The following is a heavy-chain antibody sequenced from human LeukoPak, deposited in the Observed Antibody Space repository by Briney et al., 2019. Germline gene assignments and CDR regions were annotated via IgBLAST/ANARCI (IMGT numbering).Heavy chain of an antibody. D-gene: IGHD3-10*01. CDR2: ITPNSGDT. Sequence: ASVKVSCKASGYTFTAYYVHWVRQAPGQGLEWMGWITPNSGDTKYVQKFQGRVTMTRDTSISTAYMEVSRLRSDDTAVYYCARSWSGRSGELHYWGQGTLVTVSS. CDR3: ARSWSGRSGELHY. CDR1: GYTFTAYY. V-gene: IGHV1-2*02. J-gene: IGHJ4*02.